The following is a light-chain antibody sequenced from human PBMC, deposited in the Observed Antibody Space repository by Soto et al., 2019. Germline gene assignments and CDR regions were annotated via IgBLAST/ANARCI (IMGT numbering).Light chain of an antibody. V-gene: IGKV1-5*01. CDR2: DAS. CDR1: QSISSW. J-gene: IGKJ1*01. CDR3: QQYNSYSRT. Sequence: DIQMTQSPSTLSASVGDRVTITCGASQSISSWLAWYQQKPGKAPKLLIYDASSLESGVPSRFSGSGSGTEFTLTISSLQPDDFATYYCQQYNSYSRTFGQGTKVDI.